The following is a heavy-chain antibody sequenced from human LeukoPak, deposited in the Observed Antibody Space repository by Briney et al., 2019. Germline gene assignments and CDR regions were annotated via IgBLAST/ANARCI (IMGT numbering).Heavy chain of an antibody. V-gene: IGHV3-48*04. D-gene: IGHD5-12*01. J-gene: IGHJ4*02. CDR2: ISSSGSTI. Sequence: PGGSLRLSCAASGFTFSSYGMNWVRQAPGKGLEWVSYISSSGSTIYYADSVKGRFTISRDNAKNSLYLQMNSLRAEDTAVYYCASSGGDSGYDYWGQGTLVTVSS. CDR3: ASSGGDSGYDY. CDR1: GFTFSSYG.